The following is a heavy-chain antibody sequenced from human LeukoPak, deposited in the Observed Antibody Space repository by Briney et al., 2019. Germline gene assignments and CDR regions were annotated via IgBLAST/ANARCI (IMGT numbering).Heavy chain of an antibody. CDR1: GDSIRDGGYS. CDR3: ARSMVEAYFDY. J-gene: IGHJ4*02. Sequence: SETLSLTCTVSGDSIRDGGYSWGWIRQPPGKGLEWIGYIYHSGSTYHNPSLKSRVTISVDTSKNQFSLKLSSVTAADTAVYYCARSMVEAYFDYWGQGTLVTVSS. CDR2: IYHSGST. V-gene: IGHV4-30-2*01. D-gene: IGHD3-10*01.